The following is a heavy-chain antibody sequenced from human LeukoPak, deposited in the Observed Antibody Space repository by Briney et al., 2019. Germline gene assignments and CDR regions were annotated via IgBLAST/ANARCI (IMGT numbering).Heavy chain of an antibody. D-gene: IGHD3-3*01. CDR1: GFTFSEYA. CDR3: ARVFLERLTSGYFDN. V-gene: IGHV3-30-3*01. Sequence: GESLRLSCAASGFTFSEYAMHWVRQAPGKGLEWVAVISYDGRQKYYGDSVKGRFTISRDNPKNTLYLQMNSLRDDDTAVYYCARVFLERLTSGYFDNWGQGTLVTVSP. J-gene: IGHJ4*02. CDR2: ISYDGRQK.